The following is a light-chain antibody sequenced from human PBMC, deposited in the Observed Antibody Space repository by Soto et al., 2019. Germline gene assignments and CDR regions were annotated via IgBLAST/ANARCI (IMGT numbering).Light chain of an antibody. CDR3: QQYYNTPYT. V-gene: IGKV4-1*01. J-gene: IGKJ2*01. Sequence: DIVMTQSPDFLAVSLGERATITSKPSQNVLYRSSNKSYLAWYQQRPGQPPRLLLYWASTRESGVPDRFIGSGSETDFTLTISSLQAGDEAIYHCQQYYNTPYTFGQGTTLEIK. CDR2: WAS. CDR1: QNVLYRSSNKSY.